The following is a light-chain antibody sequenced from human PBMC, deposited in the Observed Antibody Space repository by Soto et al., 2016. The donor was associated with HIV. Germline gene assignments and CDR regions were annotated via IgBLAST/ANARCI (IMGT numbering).Light chain of an antibody. CDR3: MSRDNNTNPVI. CDR2: GRS. CDR1: SLRSYY. V-gene: IGLV3-19*01. J-gene: IGLJ2*01. Sequence: SSELTQDPAVSVALGQTVKITCQGDSLRSYYATWYQQKPGQAPVFVIYGRSNRPSGIPDRFSGSSSGDRASLTITGAQAEDEADYYCMSRDNNTNPVIFGGGTKLTVL.